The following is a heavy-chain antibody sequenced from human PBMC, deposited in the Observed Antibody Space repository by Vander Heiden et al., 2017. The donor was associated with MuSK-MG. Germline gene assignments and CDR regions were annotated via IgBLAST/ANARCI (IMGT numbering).Heavy chain of an antibody. CDR3: AKGAGDGYNPNVYFDY. CDR1: GFTFSGYG. CDR2: ISYDGSTE. Sequence: QVQLVESGGGVVQPGRSLRLSCAASGFTFSGYGMHWVRRAPGEGLEWVAGISYDGSTEYYADSVKGRFIISRDNSKSTVFLQMNSLRPEATAVYYCAKGAGDGYNPNVYFDYWGQGTLVTVSS. V-gene: IGHV3-30*18. D-gene: IGHD5-12*01. J-gene: IGHJ4*02.